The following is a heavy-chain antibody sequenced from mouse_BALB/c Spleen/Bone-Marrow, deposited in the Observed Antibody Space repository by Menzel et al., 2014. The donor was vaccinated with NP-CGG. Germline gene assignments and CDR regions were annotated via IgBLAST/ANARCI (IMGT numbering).Heavy chain of an antibody. Sequence: LVRTGASVKISCKASGYSFTGYYMHWVKQSHGESLEWIGYISCYNGATSYNQKFKDKATFTVDTSSSTAYMQFNSLTSEDSAVYYCARDYGNLYYFDYWAKAPLSQSPQ. CDR2: ISCYNGAT. J-gene: IGHJ2*01. CDR3: ARDYGNLYYFDY. CDR1: GYSFTGYY. D-gene: IGHD2-1*01. V-gene: IGHV1S34*01.